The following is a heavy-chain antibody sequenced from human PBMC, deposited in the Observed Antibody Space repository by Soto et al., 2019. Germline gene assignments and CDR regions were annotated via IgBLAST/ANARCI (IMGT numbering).Heavy chain of an antibody. J-gene: IGHJ6*02. CDR3: ARGLGGRMDD. D-gene: IGHD3-16*01. Sequence: QVQLVQSGAEVKKPGSSVRVSCKASGTIFSSYTISWVRQAPGQGLEWMGRIIPILGETNSAQKFQGRVTLXXDKSTNTAYMELNSLGLEDTALYYCARGLGGRMDDWGQGTTVTVSS. CDR2: IIPILGET. V-gene: IGHV1-69*08. CDR1: GTIFSSYT.